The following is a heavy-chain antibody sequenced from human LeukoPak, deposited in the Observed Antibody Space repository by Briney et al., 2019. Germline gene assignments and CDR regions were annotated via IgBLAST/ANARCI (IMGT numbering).Heavy chain of an antibody. J-gene: IGHJ4*02. V-gene: IGHV1-18*01. CDR1: GYTFTSYG. CDR3: AREEEGPSTGND. CDR2: ISAYNGNT. D-gene: IGHD1-1*01. Sequence: ASVKVSCKASGYTFTSYGISGVRQAPGQGLEWMGWISAYNGNTNYAQKLQGRVTMTTDTSTSTAYMELRSLRSDDTAVYYCAREEEGPSTGNDWGQGSLVTLSS.